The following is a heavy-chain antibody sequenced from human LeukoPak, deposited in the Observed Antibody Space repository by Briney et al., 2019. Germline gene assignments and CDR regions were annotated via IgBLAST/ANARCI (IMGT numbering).Heavy chain of an antibody. CDR3: AREMTVVPAAQFDP. D-gene: IGHD2-2*01. J-gene: IGHJ5*02. V-gene: IGHV1-2*02. CDR1: GYTFTGYY. CDR2: INPNSGGT. Sequence: ASVKVSCKASGYTFTGYYMHWVRQAPGQGLEWMGWINPNSGGTNYAQKFQGRVTMTRDTSISTAYMELSRLRSDDTAVYYCAREMTVVPAAQFDPWGQGTLVTVSS.